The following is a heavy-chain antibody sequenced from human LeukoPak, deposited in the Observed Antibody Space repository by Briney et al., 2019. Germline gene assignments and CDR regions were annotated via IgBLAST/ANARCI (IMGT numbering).Heavy chain of an antibody. CDR3: ATDKRGSITIFGVVLDY. Sequence: GGSLRLSCAASGFTFSSYGMHWVRQAPGKGLEWVAFIRYDGTNKYYADSVKGRFTISRDNSKDTLYLQMNSLRAEDTAVYYCATDKRGSITIFGVVLDYWGQGTLVTVSS. V-gene: IGHV3-30*02. J-gene: IGHJ4*02. CDR2: IRYDGTNK. CDR1: GFTFSSYG. D-gene: IGHD3-3*01.